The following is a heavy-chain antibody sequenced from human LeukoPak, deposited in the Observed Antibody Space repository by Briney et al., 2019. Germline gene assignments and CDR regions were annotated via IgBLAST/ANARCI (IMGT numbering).Heavy chain of an antibody. CDR2: ILVGSGNT. CDR3: AALPHYYDSSGYYIDY. J-gene: IGHJ4*02. V-gene: IGHV1-58*01. D-gene: IGHD3-22*01. Sequence: QXXRQARGQRLEWIGWILVGSGNTNYAQKFQERVTITRDMSTSTAYMELSSLRSEDTAVYYCAALPHYYDSSGYYIDYWGQGTLVTVSS.